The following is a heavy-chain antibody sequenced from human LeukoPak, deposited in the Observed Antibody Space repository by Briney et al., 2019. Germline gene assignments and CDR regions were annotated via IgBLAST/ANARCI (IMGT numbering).Heavy chain of an antibody. J-gene: IGHJ1*01. D-gene: IGHD6-19*01. Sequence: GGSLRLSCAASGFTLSSYSMHWVRQAPGKGLEFVSAISKNGRNTYYGNSMKGRFTISRDISKNTLYVQMGSLRPEDMAVYYCARVDSGSACASWGQGILVTVSS. CDR2: ISKNGRNT. V-gene: IGHV3-64*01. CDR3: ARVDSGSACAS. CDR1: GFTLSSYS.